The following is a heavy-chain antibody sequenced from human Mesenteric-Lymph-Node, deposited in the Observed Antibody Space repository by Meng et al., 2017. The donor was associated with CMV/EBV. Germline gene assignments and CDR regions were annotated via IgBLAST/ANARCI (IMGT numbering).Heavy chain of an antibody. V-gene: IGHV3-21*01. D-gene: IGHD6-13*01. Sequence: GESLKISCAASGFTFSSYSMNWVRQAPGKGLEWVSSISSSSYIYYADSVKGRFTISRDNAKNSLYLQMNSLRAEDTAVYYCARERLSSSWSGFDYWGQGTLVTVSS. CDR2: ISSSSYI. CDR3: ARERLSSSWSGFDY. CDR1: GFTFSSYS. J-gene: IGHJ4*02.